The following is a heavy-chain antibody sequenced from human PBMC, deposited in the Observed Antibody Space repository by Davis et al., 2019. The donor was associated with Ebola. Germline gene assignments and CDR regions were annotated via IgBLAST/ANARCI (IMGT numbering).Heavy chain of an antibody. J-gene: IGHJ6*02. D-gene: IGHD5-18*01. CDR1: GGSISSSNW. CDR3: ARGRGYSYGYHYYYYGMDV. CDR2: FYHAGYF. V-gene: IGHV4-4*02. Sequence: MPSETLSLTCAVSGGSISSSNWWSWVRQAPGKGLEWIGEFYHAGYFNYNPSLKSRVTISVDTSKNQFSLKLSSVTAADTAVYYCARGRGYSYGYHYYYYGMDVWGQGTTVTVSS.